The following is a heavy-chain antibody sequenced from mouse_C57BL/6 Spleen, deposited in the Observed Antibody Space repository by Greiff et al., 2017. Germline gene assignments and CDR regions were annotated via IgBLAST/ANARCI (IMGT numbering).Heavy chain of an antibody. D-gene: IGHD2-4*01. CDR3: ARHEEGYYDYDGAMDY. J-gene: IGHJ4*01. CDR1: GYTFTEYT. CDR2: FYPGSGSI. V-gene: IGHV1-62-2*01. Sequence: QVQLQQSGAELVKPGASVKLSCKASGYTFTEYTIHWVKQRSGQGLEWIGWFYPGSGSIKYNEKFKDKATLTADKSSSTVYMELRRLTSEDSAVYFCARHEEGYYDYDGAMDYWGQGTSVTVSS.